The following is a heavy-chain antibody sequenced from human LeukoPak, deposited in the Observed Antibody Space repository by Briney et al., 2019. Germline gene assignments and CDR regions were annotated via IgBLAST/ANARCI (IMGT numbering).Heavy chain of an antibody. D-gene: IGHD3-22*01. V-gene: IGHV1-2*02. CDR2: INPDSGVR. J-gene: IGHJ4*01. Sequence: GASVKVSCKASGYTFIGYYMQWVRQAPRQGPEWMGWINPDSGVRNYAQKFQGGVTLTTDTSISTAFMELSSLTSDDTAVYYCARDPSRHSSGFPFDYWGHGTLVTVSS. CDR1: GYTFIGYY. CDR3: ARDPSRHSSGFPFDY.